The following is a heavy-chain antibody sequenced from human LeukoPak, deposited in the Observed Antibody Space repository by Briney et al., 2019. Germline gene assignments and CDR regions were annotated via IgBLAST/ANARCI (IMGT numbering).Heavy chain of an antibody. CDR2: ISYDGSNK. J-gene: IGHJ4*02. Sequence: TGGSLRLSCAAPGFTLSSYAMHWVRQAPGKGLGWVAVISYDGSNKYYADSVKGRFTISRDNSKNTLYLQMNSLRAEDTAVYYCAKDSTPMVRGVPIYWGQGTLVTVSS. CDR1: GFTLSSYA. CDR3: AKDSTPMVRGVPIY. D-gene: IGHD3-10*01. V-gene: IGHV3-30-3*01.